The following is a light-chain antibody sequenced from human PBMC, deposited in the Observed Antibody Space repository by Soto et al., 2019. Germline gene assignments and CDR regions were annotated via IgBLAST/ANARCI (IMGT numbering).Light chain of an antibody. V-gene: IGLV2-14*01. CDR3: NSYTSSNTYV. CDR1: SSDVGAHNF. J-gene: IGLJ1*01. Sequence: QSALTQPASVSGSPGQAITISCSGSSSDVGAHNFVSWYQHHPGKAPKLMIYEVSNRPSGVSNSFSGSKSGNTASLTISGLQAEDEADYYCNSYTSSNTYVFGSGTKVTVL. CDR2: EVS.